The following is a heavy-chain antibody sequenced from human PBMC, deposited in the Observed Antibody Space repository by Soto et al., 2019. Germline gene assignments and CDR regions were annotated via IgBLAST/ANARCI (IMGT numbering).Heavy chain of an antibody. V-gene: IGHV4-38-2*01. CDR1: GYSISSGYY. J-gene: IGHJ6*02. D-gene: IGHD6-13*01. CDR3: ATGPPAAGLYYYYGMDV. CDR2: IYHSGST. Sequence: SETLSLTCAVSGYSISSGYYWGWIRQPPGKGLEWIGSIYHSGSTYYNPSLKSRATISVDTSKNQFSLKLSSVTAADTAVYYCATGPPAAGLYYYYGMDVWGQGTTVTVSS.